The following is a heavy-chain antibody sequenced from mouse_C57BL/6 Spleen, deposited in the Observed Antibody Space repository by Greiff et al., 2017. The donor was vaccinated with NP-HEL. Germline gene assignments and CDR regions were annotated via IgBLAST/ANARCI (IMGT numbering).Heavy chain of an antibody. CDR1: GYTFTSYW. V-gene: IGHV1-69*01. Sequence: QVQLQQPGAELVMPGASVKLSCKASGYTFTSYWMHWVKQRPGQGLEWIGEIDPSDSYTNYNQKFKGKSTLTVDKSSSTAYMQLSCLTSEDSAVYYCARSPLRHAMDYWGQGTSVTVSS. CDR3: ARSPLRHAMDY. CDR2: IDPSDSYT. J-gene: IGHJ4*01. D-gene: IGHD1-1*01.